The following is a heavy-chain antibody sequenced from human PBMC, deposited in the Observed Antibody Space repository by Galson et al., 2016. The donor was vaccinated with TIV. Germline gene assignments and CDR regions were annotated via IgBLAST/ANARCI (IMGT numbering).Heavy chain of an antibody. Sequence: SVKVSCKASGYTFTSHTMHWVRQAPGQRLEWMGWINVGNGNTKYVQKFKGIVTITSDTSARIAYMELSTLTSEDTAMYYCARDRLGAKRAFDIWGQGTTVTVSS. CDR1: GYTFTSHT. V-gene: IGHV1-3*01. CDR2: INVGNGNT. D-gene: IGHD3-16*01. J-gene: IGHJ3*02. CDR3: ARDRLGAKRAFDI.